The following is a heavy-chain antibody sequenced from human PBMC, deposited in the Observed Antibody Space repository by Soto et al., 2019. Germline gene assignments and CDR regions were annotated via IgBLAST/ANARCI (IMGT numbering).Heavy chain of an antibody. J-gene: IGHJ6*02. CDR3: ARERCSGGSCEYYYGMDV. D-gene: IGHD2-15*01. V-gene: IGHV4-34*01. Sequence: PSETLSLTCNVSGGSFNDNHWSWIRQAPGKGLDWIGDINHDGDTYYNPSLKSRVTISVDTSKNQFSLKLSSVTAADTAVYYCARERCSGGSCEYYYGMDVWGQGTTVTVSS. CDR1: GGSFNDNH. CDR2: INHDGDT.